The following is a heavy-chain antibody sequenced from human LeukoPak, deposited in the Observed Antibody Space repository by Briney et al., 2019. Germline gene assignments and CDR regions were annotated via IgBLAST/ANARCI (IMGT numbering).Heavy chain of an antibody. CDR3: ARSGGSFL. V-gene: IGHV3-9*01. CDR1: GFTFDDYA. Sequence: SGRSLRLSCAASGFTFDDYAMHWVRQAPGKGLEWVSGISWNSGSIGYADSVKGRFTISRDNAKNSLYLQMNSLRAEDTAVYYCARSGGSFLGGQGTLVTVSS. J-gene: IGHJ4*02. D-gene: IGHD1-26*01. CDR2: ISWNSGSI.